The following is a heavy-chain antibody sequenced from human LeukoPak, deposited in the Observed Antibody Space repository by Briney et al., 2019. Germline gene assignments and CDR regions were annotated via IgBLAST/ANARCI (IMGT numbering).Heavy chain of an antibody. CDR2: IYYSGST. D-gene: IGHD6-13*01. CDR1: GGSISSSSYY. V-gene: IGHV4-39*01. Sequence: SETLSLTCTVSGGSISSSSYYWGWIRQPPGKGLEWIGSIYYSGSTYYNPSLKSRVTMSVDTSKNQFSLKLSSVIAADTAVYYCARLLRSGSSWYYYFDYWGQGTLVTVSS. J-gene: IGHJ4*02. CDR3: ARLLRSGSSWYYYFDY.